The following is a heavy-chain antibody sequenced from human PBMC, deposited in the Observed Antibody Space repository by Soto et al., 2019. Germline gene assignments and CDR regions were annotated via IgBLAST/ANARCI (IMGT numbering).Heavy chain of an antibody. CDR3: ARGRGAYCGGDCYRIDY. J-gene: IGHJ4*02. Sequence: LSLTCAVYGVSFSGYYWSWIRQPPGKGLEWIGEINHSGSTNYNPSLKSRVTISVDTSKNQFSLKLSSVTAADTAVYYCARGRGAYCGGDCYRIDYWGQGTLVTVSS. V-gene: IGHV4-34*01. D-gene: IGHD2-21*02. CDR2: INHSGST. CDR1: GVSFSGYY.